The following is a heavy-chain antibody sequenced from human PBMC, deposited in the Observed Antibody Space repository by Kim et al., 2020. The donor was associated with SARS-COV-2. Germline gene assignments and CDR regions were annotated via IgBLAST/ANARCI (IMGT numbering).Heavy chain of an antibody. V-gene: IGHV3-7*01. Sequence: GGSLRLSCAASGFTFSSYWMSWVRQAPGKGLEWVANIKQDGNEKYYVDSVKGRGTISSDNAKNSLYLQMNSLRAEDTAVYRCARDTTKTVTTGGTYHYYYYGLDVWGQGNTVTVSS. J-gene: IGHJ6*02. CDR3: ARDTTKTVTTGGTYHYYYYGLDV. CDR1: GFTFSSYW. CDR2: IKQDGNEK. D-gene: IGHD4-17*01.